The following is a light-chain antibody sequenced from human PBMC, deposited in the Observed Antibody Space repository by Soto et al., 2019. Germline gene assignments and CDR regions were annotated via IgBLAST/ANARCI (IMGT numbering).Light chain of an antibody. CDR2: AAS. CDR3: QQSYSTPST. V-gene: IGKV1-39*01. J-gene: IGKJ5*01. CDR1: QSISSY. Sequence: QMTQSPSSLSASVVDSVKITCRASQSISSYLNWYQQKPGKAPKLLIDAASSLQSGVPSRVSGSGSGTDFTRTISSLQPEDFATYYCQQSYSTPSTVGQGTRLEIK.